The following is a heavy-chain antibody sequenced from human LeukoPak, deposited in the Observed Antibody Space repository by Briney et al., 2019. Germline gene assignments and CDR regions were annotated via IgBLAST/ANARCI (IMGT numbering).Heavy chain of an antibody. CDR1: GFTFTSYA. CDR2: ISISGSKT. CDR3: ANEIRPNDY. J-gene: IGHJ4*02. D-gene: IGHD4-17*01. V-gene: IGHV3-23*01. Sequence: GGSLRLSCAASGFTFTSYAMSWVRQAPGKGLEWVSAISISGSKTYYADSVKGRFTISRDNSKNTLYLQMNSLRAEDTAVYYCANEIRPNDYWGQGTQVTVSS.